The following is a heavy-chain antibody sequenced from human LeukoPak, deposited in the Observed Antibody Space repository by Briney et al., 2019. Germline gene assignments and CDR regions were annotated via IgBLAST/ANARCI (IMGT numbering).Heavy chain of an antibody. V-gene: IGHV3-53*01. J-gene: IGHJ6*02. Sequence: GGSLRLSCAASGFTVSSNYMSWVRQAPGKGLEWVSVIYSGGSTYYADSVKGRFTISRDNSKNTLYLQMNSLRAEDTAVYYCARDYAFEDTAMIRYYYGMDVWGQGTTVTVSS. CDR3: ARDYAFEDTAMIRYYYGMDV. CDR2: IYSGGST. CDR1: GFTVSSNY. D-gene: IGHD5-18*01.